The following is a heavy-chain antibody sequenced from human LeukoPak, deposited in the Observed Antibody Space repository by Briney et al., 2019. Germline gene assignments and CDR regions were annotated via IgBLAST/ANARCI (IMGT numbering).Heavy chain of an antibody. V-gene: IGHV3-23*01. D-gene: IGHD2-15*01. Sequence: GGSLRLSCAATGLTFTTSAMTWVRQAPGKGLEWVSSISGSGGSSYHADSVKGRFTISRDNSKNTVYLHMNSLRADDTAIYYCASGRGYYEYWGQGTLVTVSS. CDR3: ASGRGYYEY. CDR1: GLTFTTSA. CDR2: ISGSGGSS. J-gene: IGHJ4*02.